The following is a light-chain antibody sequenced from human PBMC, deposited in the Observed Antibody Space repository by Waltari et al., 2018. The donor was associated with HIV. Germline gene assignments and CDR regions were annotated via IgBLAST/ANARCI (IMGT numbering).Light chain of an antibody. J-gene: IGLJ3*02. CDR3: CSYAGTSILV. V-gene: IGLV2-23*02. CDR2: EVT. CDR1: SSDVGRYNL. Sequence: QSALTQPASVSGSPGQSITISCTGTSSDVGRYNLVSWYQQHPGKAPKRMIYEVTKRPSGVSNRFSGSKSGNTASLTISGLQAEDEGDYHCCSYAGTSILVFGGGTKLTVL.